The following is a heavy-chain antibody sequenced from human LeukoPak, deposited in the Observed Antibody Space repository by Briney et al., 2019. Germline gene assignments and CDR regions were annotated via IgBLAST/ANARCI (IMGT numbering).Heavy chain of an antibody. CDR2: VYPDDSVT. D-gene: IGHD6-13*01. CDR3: ARLAAQYYYYYYMDV. J-gene: IGHJ6*03. V-gene: IGHV5-51*01. Sequence: GESLKISCKASGYSFPNYWIGWVRQMPGKGLEWMGIVYPDDSVTRYSPSFQGQVTISADKSSSTAYLQWSSLKASDTAMYYCARLAAQYYYYYYMDVWGKGTTVTVPS. CDR1: GYSFPNYW.